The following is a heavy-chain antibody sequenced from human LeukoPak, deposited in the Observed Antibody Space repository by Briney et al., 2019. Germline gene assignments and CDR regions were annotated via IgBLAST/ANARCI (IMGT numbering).Heavy chain of an antibody. CDR2: VYYGRSP. V-gene: IGHV4-39*02. Sequence: SETLSLTCTVSGDSISRSTYYWAWIRQPPGKGLEWIGSVYYGRSPYFNPSLESRATISVDTSKNHFSLKMSSVTAADTAVYHCARSSGTGTFSYWGQGTLVTVSS. CDR1: GDSISRSTYY. CDR3: ARSSGTGTFSY. D-gene: IGHD6-25*01. J-gene: IGHJ4*02.